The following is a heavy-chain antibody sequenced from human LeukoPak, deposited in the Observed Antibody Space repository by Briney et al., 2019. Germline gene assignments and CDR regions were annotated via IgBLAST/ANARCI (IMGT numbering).Heavy chain of an antibody. J-gene: IGHJ3*02. CDR2: ISGSGGST. D-gene: IGHD3-22*01. V-gene: IGHV3-23*01. Sequence: GGFLRLSCAASGFTFDDYGMSWVRQAPGKGLEWVSAISGSGGSTYYADSVKGRFTISRDNSKNTLYLQMNSLRAEDTAVNYCARGPDSYDAFDIWGQGTMVTVSS. CDR1: GFTFDDYG. CDR3: ARGPDSYDAFDI.